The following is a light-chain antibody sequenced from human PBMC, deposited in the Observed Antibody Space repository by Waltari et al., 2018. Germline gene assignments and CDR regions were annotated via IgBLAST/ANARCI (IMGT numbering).Light chain of an antibody. Sequence: QSALTQPSSVSGSPGQSITISCTGSTSDIGDYNYVSWYQQHPGKAPKPVIYDVNNRPAGISNRFSGSKAGNTASLAISGLQAEDEADYYCSSYTSLTNLFVVFGGGTKVTVL. J-gene: IGLJ2*01. V-gene: IGLV2-14*03. CDR2: DVN. CDR1: TSDIGDYNY. CDR3: SSYTSLTNLFVV.